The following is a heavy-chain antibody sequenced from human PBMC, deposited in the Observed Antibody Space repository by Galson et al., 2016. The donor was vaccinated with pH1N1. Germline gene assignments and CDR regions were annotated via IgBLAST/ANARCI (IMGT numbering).Heavy chain of an antibody. J-gene: IGHJ4*02. CDR3: ARDKDWNLDS. D-gene: IGHD1-1*01. CDR2: IIPMFGTV. V-gene: IGHV1-69*13. CDR1: GDIFISYA. Sequence: SVKVSCKASGDIFISYALNWVRQAPGQGPEWMGRIIPMFGTVNYAPKFQGRVTISAGESTTTAYMEMSSLRSDDTAVYYCARDKDWNLDSWGQGTLVTVSS.